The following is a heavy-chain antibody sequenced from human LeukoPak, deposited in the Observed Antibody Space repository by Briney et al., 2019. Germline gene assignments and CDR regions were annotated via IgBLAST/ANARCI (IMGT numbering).Heavy chain of an antibody. J-gene: IGHJ6*02. CDR2: ISAYNGNT. CDR3: AREGILSGSYYYYYGMDV. V-gene: IGHV1-18*01. Sequence: ASVKVSCKASGYTFTSYGISWVRQALGQGLEWMGWISAYNGNTNYAQKLQGRVTMTTDTSTSTAYMELRSLRSDDTAVYYCAREGILSGSYYYYYGMDVWGQGTTVTVSS. D-gene: IGHD1-26*01. CDR1: GYTFTSYG.